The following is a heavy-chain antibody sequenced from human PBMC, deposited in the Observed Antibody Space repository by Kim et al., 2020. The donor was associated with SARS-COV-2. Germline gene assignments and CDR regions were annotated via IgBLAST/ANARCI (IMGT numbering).Heavy chain of an antibody. CDR2: IIPIFGTA. CDR1: GGTFSSYA. CDR3: ARFRRPELTQWYYFDY. Sequence: SVKVSCKASGGTFSSYAISWVRQAPGQGLEWMGGIIPIFGTANYAQKFQGRVTITADESTSTAYMELSRLRSEDTAVYYCARFRRPELTQWYYFDYWGQGTLVTVSS. V-gene: IGHV1-69*13. J-gene: IGHJ4*02. D-gene: IGHD2-8*01.